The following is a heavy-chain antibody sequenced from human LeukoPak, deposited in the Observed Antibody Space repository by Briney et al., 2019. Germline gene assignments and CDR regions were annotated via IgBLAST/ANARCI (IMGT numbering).Heavy chain of an antibody. CDR3: AREFSALTMTFDY. J-gene: IGHJ4*02. CDR2: IRSIGTTI. CDR1: GFTFSDYY. Sequence: PGGSLRLSCAASGFTFSDYYMSWLRQAPGKGLEWVSYIRSIGTTIYYADSVKGRFTISRDNAENSLYLQMNSLRAEDTAVYYCAREFSALTMTFDYWGQGTLVTVSS. V-gene: IGHV3-11*04. D-gene: IGHD1-14*01.